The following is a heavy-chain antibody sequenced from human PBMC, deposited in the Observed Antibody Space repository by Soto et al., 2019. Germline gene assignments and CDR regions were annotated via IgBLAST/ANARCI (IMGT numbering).Heavy chain of an antibody. CDR2: IIPIYATA. J-gene: IGHJ4*02. CDR1: GDTLSSYA. V-gene: IGHV1-69*01. CDR3: TKTPPRTSATAYYFDY. D-gene: IGHD2-21*01. Sequence: ASVKVCCKSSGDTLSSYAISWVRQATGQGLEWMGGIIPIYATANYAEKFQGRVTITADESTNTAHMELSSLRSDDTAVYYCTKTPPRTSATAYYFDYWGQGTLVTVSS.